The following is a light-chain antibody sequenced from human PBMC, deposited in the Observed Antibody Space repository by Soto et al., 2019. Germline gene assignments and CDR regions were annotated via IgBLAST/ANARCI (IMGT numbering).Light chain of an antibody. J-gene: IGLJ2*01. V-gene: IGLV1-44*01. CDR3: AACDDSLNVQL. Sequence: QSVLTQPPSASGTPGQRVTISCSGSSSNIGSNTVNWYQQLPGTAPKLLIYSNNQRPSGVPDRFSGSNSGTSASLAISGLQSEDEADYYCAACDDSLNVQLFGGRTKLTVL. CDR1: SSNIGSNT. CDR2: SNN.